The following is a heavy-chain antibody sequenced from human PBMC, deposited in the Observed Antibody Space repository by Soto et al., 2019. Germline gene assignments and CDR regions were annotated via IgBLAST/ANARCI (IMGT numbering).Heavy chain of an antibody. D-gene: IGHD1-1*01. V-gene: IGHV3-13*01. CDR1: GFAFRLYD. Sequence: EQLVESGGGLVQPGQSLRLSCVASGFAFRLYDMHWVRHLSGQGLEWVSGISTADYTYYAGSVRGRFTISRDNAQTSLYLQLNNLRAGDTGIYYCARVRNTGHEDAFNLWGQGTMVTVS. CDR2: ISTADYT. CDR3: ARVRNTGHEDAFNL. J-gene: IGHJ3*01.